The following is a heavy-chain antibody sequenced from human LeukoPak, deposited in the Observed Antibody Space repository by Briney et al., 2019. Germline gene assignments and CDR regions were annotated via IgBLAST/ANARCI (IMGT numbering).Heavy chain of an antibody. J-gene: IGHJ4*02. CDR2: ISYDGSNK. D-gene: IGHD2-2*01. CDR3: AKGASTRYYFDY. Sequence: PGRSLRLSCAASGFTFSSYGMHWVRQAPGKGLEWVAVISYDGSNKYYADSVKGRFTISRDNSKNTLYLQMNSLRAEDTAVYYCAKGASTRYYFDYWGQGTLVTVSS. V-gene: IGHV3-30*18. CDR1: GFTFSSYG.